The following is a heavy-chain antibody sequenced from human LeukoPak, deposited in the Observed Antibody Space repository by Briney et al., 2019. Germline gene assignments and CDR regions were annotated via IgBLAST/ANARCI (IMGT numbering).Heavy chain of an antibody. Sequence: GGSLRLSCAAFGFTFRTYCMNWVRQAPGKGPMWVSRICPDGTVTNYADSVKARFIISRDNARNTVYLQMNSLRVEDTAVYYCVRDFRSADYWGQGTLVTVSS. J-gene: IGHJ4*02. CDR1: GFTFRTYC. V-gene: IGHV3-74*01. CDR2: ICPDGTVT. CDR3: VRDFRSADY.